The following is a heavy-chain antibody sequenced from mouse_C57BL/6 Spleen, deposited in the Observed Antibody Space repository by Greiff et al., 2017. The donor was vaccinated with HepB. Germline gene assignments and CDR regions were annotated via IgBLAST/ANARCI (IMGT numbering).Heavy chain of an antibody. J-gene: IGHJ3*01. Sequence: VQLKQSGAELVKPGASVKLSCTASGFNFKDYYMHWVKQRTEQGLEWIGRIDPEDGETEYAPKFQGKATITADTSSNTAYLQLSSLTSEDTAVYYCAYFITTEAWFAYWGQGTLVTVSS. D-gene: IGHD1-1*01. CDR1: GFNFKDYY. V-gene: IGHV14-2*01. CDR2: IDPEDGET. CDR3: AYFITTEAWFAY.